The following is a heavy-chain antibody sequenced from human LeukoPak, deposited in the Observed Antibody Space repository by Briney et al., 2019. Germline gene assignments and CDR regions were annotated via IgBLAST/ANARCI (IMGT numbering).Heavy chain of an antibody. V-gene: IGHV3-53*01. Sequence: GGSLRLSCAASGFTVNNNYMSWVRRAPGKGLEWVSVIYSADSTYYADSVKGRFTISRDNSKNTLYLQMNSLRAEDTAVYYCARHIPFDCWGQGTLVTVSS. CDR3: ARHIPFDC. CDR1: GFTVNNNY. CDR2: IYSADST. J-gene: IGHJ4*02. D-gene: IGHD2-21*01.